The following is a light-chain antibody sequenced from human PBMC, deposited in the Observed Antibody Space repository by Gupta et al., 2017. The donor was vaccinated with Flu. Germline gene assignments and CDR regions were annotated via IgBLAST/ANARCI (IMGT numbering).Light chain of an antibody. CDR3: VTYTGSGSLV. V-gene: IGLV8-61*01. Sequence: TVVTQEPSLSVSPGCTVTLTCGLTSGSVSLTHYPSWYQQHPGQAPRTLIYSTKTRPSGVPDRFSGSILGNKAALTITGAQADDEADYYCVTYTGSGSLVFGGGTKLTVL. CDR1: SGSVSLTHY. J-gene: IGLJ3*02. CDR2: STK.